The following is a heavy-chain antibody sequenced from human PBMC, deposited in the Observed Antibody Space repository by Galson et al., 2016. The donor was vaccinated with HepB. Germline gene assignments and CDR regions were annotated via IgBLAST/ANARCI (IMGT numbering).Heavy chain of an antibody. CDR1: GGTFSSYA. V-gene: IGHV1-69*06. CDR2: IIPIFGTA. CDR3: AGDYCSGGSCYSGTLGY. Sequence: SVKVSCKASGGTFSSYAISWVRQAPGQGLECMGGIIPIFGTANYAQKFQGRVTITADKSTSTAYMELSSLRSEETAVYYCAGDYCSGGSCYSGTLGYWGQGTLVTVSS. D-gene: IGHD2-15*01. J-gene: IGHJ4*02.